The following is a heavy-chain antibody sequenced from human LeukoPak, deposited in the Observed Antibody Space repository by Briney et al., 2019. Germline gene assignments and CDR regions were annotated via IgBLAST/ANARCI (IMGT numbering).Heavy chain of an antibody. V-gene: IGHV3-7*01. CDR2: IKQDGSEK. J-gene: IGHJ6*03. D-gene: IGHD3-3*01. CDR1: GESFSDYY. CDR3: ARLRYNDFWSGSWKFYYYMDV. Sequence: ETLSLTCAVYGESFSDYYWSWIRQPPGKGLEWVANIKQDGSEKYYVDSVKGRFTLSRDNAKSSLYLQMNSLRAEDTAIYYCARLRYNDFWSGSWKFYYYMDVWGKGTTVTVPS.